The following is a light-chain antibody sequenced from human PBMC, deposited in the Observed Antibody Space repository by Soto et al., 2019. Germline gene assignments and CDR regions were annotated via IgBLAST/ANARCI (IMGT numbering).Light chain of an antibody. Sequence: EIVLTQSPVPLSLSPGERATLSCRASQSVSSSYLAWYQQKPGQAPRLLIYGASSRATGIPDRFSGSGSGTDFTLTISRLEPEDVAVYYCQQYGSSPRTFGQGTKVDIK. CDR3: QQYGSSPRT. CDR1: QSVSSSY. J-gene: IGKJ1*01. V-gene: IGKV3-20*01. CDR2: GAS.